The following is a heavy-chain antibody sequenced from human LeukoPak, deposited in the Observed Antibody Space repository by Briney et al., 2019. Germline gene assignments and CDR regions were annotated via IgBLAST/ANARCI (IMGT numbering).Heavy chain of an antibody. V-gene: IGHV3-48*04. CDR3: AELGITMIGGV. J-gene: IGHJ6*04. CDR2: ISSSGSTI. CDR1: GFTFSSYG. Sequence: PGGSLRLSCAASGFTFSSYGTHWVRQAPGKGLEWVSYISSSGSTIYYADSVKGRFTISRDNAKNSLYLQMNSLRAEDTAVYYCAELGITMIGGVWGKGTTVTISS. D-gene: IGHD3-10*02.